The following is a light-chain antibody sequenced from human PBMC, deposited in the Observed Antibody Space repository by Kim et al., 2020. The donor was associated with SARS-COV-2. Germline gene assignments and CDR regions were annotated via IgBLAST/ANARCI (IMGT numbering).Light chain of an antibody. V-gene: IGLV2-14*03. CDR2: DVS. CDR3: SSYAGSSALYV. J-gene: IGLJ1*01. Sequence: QSIAIPCTGTSSDIGGHNYISWYQQHPGEAPKLIIFDVSNRPSGVSNRFSGSKSGNTASLTISGLQADDEADYYCSSYAGSSALYVFGTGTKVTVL. CDR1: SSDIGGHNY.